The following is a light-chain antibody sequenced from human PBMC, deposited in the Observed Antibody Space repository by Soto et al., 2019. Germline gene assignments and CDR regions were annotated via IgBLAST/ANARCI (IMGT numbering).Light chain of an antibody. CDR3: QHYNSYSEA. CDR2: AAS. J-gene: IGKJ1*01. Sequence: IQMTQSPSSLSASVGDRVAISCRASQDIRNTLAWYQQKPGEAPKLLIFAASNLQSGVPSRFSGSGSGTEFTLTISSLQPDNFATYYCQHYNSYSEAFGQGTKVELK. V-gene: IGKV1-17*01. CDR1: QDIRNT.